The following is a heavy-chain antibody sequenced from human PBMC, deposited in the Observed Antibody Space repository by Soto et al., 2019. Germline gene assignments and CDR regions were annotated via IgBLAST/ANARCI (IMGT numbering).Heavy chain of an antibody. CDR1: GGSISGYY. CDR3: ARYHYGSGRLDP. V-gene: IGHV4-59*01. J-gene: IGHJ5*02. Sequence: SETLSLTCTVSGGSISGYYWSWIRQPPGKGLEWIGYMYNTGSTVYNPSFKSRVTISVDTSKNQFSLKLNSVTAADTAVYYCARYHYGSGRLDPWGQGTLVTV. CDR2: MYNTGST. D-gene: IGHD3-10*01.